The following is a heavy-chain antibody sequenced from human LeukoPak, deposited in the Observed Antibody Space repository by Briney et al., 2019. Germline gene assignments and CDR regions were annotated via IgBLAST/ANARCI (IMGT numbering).Heavy chain of an antibody. CDR2: IYYSGST. D-gene: IGHD3-3*01. J-gene: IGHJ5*02. Sequence: SETLSLTCTVSGGSISSSSYYWGWIRQPPGKGLEWIGSIYYSGSTYYNPSLKSRVTISVDTSKNQFSLKLSSVTAADTAVYYCARDITIFGVVMFRNWFDPWGQGTLVTVSS. V-gene: IGHV4-39*07. CDR1: GGSISSSSYY. CDR3: ARDITIFGVVMFRNWFDP.